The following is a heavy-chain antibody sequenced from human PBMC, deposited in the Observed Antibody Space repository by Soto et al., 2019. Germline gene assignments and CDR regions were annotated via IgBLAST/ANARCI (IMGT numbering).Heavy chain of an antibody. V-gene: IGHV4-59*01. J-gene: IGHJ5*02. CDR2: IHYNGNT. CDR1: GDSISAYS. D-gene: IGHD2-21*02. Sequence: LSLTCTVSGDSISAYSCSLVRQPPGKGLEWIGNIHYNGNTKYSPSLKSRVTMSVDTSKNHFSLRLISVTAADTAIYYCAVYTAGIGGDGSWGQGTMVTV. CDR3: AVYTAGIGGDGS.